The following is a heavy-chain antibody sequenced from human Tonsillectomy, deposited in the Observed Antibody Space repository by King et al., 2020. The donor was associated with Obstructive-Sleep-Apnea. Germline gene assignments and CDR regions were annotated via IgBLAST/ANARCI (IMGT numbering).Heavy chain of an antibody. CDR2: ISYDGRNK. CDR3: ARERAGTTPRDAFDI. J-gene: IGHJ3*02. Sequence: QLVQSGGGVVQPGRSLRLSCAASGFTFSSYAMHWVRQAPGKGLGWVAGISYDGRNKYYADSVKGRFTISRDNSKNTLYLQMNSLRAEDTAVYYCARERAGTTPRDAFDIWGQGTMVTVSS. CDR1: GFTFSSYA. D-gene: IGHD1-1*01. V-gene: IGHV3-30*04.